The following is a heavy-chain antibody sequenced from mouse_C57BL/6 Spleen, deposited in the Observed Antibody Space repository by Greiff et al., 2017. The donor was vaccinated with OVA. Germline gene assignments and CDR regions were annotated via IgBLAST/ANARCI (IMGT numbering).Heavy chain of an antibody. CDR1: GYTFTSYW. D-gene: IGHD4-1*01. Sequence: QVQLQQPGAELVKPGASVKLSCKASGYTFTSYWMHWVKQRPGQGLEWIGMIHPNSGSTNYNEKFKSKATLTVAKSSSTAYMQLSSLTSEDSAVYDCARYELGLNFDVWGTGTTVTVSS. J-gene: IGHJ1*03. CDR3: ARYELGLNFDV. CDR2: IHPNSGST. V-gene: IGHV1-64*01.